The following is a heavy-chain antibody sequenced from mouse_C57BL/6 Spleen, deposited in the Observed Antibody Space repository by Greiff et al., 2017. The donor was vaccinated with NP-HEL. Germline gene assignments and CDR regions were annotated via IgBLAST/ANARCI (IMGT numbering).Heavy chain of an antibody. V-gene: IGHV1-62-2*01. J-gene: IGHJ2*01. Sequence: VQLQQSGAELVKPGASVKLSCKASGYTFTEYTIHWVKQRSGQGLEWIGWFYPGSGSIKYNEKFKDKATLTADKSSSTVYMELSRLTSEDSAVYFCARHEWTPITTVVAHFDYWGQGTTLTVSS. D-gene: IGHD1-1*01. CDR2: FYPGSGSI. CDR1: GYTFTEYT. CDR3: ARHEWTPITTVVAHFDY.